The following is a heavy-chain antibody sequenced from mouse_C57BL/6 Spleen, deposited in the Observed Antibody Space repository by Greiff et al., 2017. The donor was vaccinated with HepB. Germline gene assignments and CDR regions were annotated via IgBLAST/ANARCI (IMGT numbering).Heavy chain of an antibody. CDR1: GFTFSDYG. J-gene: IGHJ4*01. V-gene: IGHV5-17*01. Sequence: EVQLQESGGGLVKPGGSLKLSCAASGFTFSDYGMHWVRQAPEKGLEWVAYISSGSSTIYYADTVKGRFTISRDNAKNTLFLQMTSLRSEDTAMYYCARDDGYYEDYAMDYWGQGTSVTVSS. CDR2: ISSGSSTI. D-gene: IGHD2-3*01. CDR3: ARDDGYYEDYAMDY.